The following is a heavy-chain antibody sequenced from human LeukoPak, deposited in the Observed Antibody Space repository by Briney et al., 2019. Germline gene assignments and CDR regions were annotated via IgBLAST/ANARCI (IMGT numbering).Heavy chain of an antibody. D-gene: IGHD3-9*01. CDR2: IDPSDSYT. CDR3: ARVYYDILTGYSHFDY. CDR1: GYSFTSYW. V-gene: IGHV5-10-1*01. J-gene: IGHJ4*02. Sequence: GESLKISCKGSGYSFTSYWISWVRQMPGEGLEWMGRIDPSDSYTNYSPSFQGHVTISADKSISTAYLQWSSLKASDTAMYYCARVYYDILTGYSHFDYWGQGTLVTVSS.